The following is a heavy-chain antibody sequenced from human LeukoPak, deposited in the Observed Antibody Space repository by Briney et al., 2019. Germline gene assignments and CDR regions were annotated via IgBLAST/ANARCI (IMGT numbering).Heavy chain of an antibody. CDR1: GFTFSSYG. D-gene: IGHD6-6*01. J-gene: IGHJ3*02. Sequence: PGGSLRLSCAASGFTFSSYGMHWVRQAPGKGLEWVAVIWYDGSNKYYADSVKGRFTISRDNSKNTLYLQMNSLRAEDTAVYYCARVTWPYSSSPSGYIAFDIWGQGTMVTVSS. CDR2: IWYDGSNK. CDR3: ARVTWPYSSSPSGYIAFDI. V-gene: IGHV3-33*01.